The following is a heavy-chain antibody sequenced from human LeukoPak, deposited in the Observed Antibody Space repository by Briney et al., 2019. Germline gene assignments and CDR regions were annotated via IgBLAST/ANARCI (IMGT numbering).Heavy chain of an antibody. Sequence: GGSLRLSCAASGFTFSSSWMTWVRQAPGKGLEWVANINQDGSEKYYVDSVKGRFTISRDNAKNSLYLQMNSLRAEDTAVYYCARVEGCTNGVCYYYFDYWGQGTLVTVSS. D-gene: IGHD2-8*01. V-gene: IGHV3-7*01. J-gene: IGHJ4*02. CDR2: INQDGSEK. CDR1: GFTFSSSW. CDR3: ARVEGCTNGVCYYYFDY.